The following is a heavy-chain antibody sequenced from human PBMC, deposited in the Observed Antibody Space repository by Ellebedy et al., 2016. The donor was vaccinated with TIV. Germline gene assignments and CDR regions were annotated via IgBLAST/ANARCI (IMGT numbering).Heavy chain of an antibody. J-gene: IGHJ4*02. Sequence: PGGSLRLSCAASGFSFSGYAMSWVRQAPGKGLEWVSSISKSGSSTYYADSEKGRFTISRDNSKNTVNLQMNSLRDEDTAVYYCAKLAGVPSWYFDYWGQGTLVTVSS. CDR2: ISKSGSST. V-gene: IGHV3-23*01. CDR1: GFSFSGYA. CDR3: AKLAGVPSWYFDY. D-gene: IGHD2-15*01.